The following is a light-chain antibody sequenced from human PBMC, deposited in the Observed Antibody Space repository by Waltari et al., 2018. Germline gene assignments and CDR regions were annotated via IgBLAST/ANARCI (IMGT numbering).Light chain of an antibody. V-gene: IGKV1-39*01. Sequence: DIQVTQSPSSLSASVGDRVTITCRTSRGISTSLNWYQQKPGKPPKLLIVAASALQSGVSSRFSGSGSKTDFTLTISSLQPEDSATYYCQQSSNNPATFGEGTKVQIK. J-gene: IGKJ4*01. CDR3: QQSSNNPAT. CDR1: RGISTS. CDR2: AAS.